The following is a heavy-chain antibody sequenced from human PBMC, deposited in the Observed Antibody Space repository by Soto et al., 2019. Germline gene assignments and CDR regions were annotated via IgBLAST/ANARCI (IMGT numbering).Heavy chain of an antibody. D-gene: IGHD5-12*01. V-gene: IGHV3-33*01. CDR2: IWSDGSTK. CDR1: GFTFSTYG. J-gene: IGHJ6*02. CDR3: ARADRGYAHGYYYYGMDV. Sequence: HPGGSLRLSCAASGFTFSTYGMHWVRQAPGKGLEWVALIWSDGSTKYYRDSVKGRFTISRDNAKNSLYLQMNSLRAEDTAVYYGARADRGYAHGYYYYGMDVWGQGTTVTVSS.